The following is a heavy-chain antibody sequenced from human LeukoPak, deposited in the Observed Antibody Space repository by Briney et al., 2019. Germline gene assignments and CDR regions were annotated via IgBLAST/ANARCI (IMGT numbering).Heavy chain of an antibody. V-gene: IGHV3-9*01. J-gene: IGHJ4*02. CDR3: AKDIGSSGYLYYFDY. CDR2: ISWNSGSI. Sequence: PGGSLRLSCAASGFTFDDYAMHWVRQAPGKGLEWVSGISWNSGSIAYADSVKGRFTISRDNAKNSLFLQTNSLRAEDTALYYCAKDIGSSGYLYYFDYWGQGTLVTVSS. D-gene: IGHD3-22*01. CDR1: GFTFDDYA.